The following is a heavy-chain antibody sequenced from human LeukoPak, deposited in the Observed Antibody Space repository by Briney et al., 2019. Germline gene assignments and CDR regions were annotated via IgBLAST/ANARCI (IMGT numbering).Heavy chain of an antibody. CDR3: ARELTVVPAATAPP. D-gene: IGHD2-2*01. CDR1: GYTFSGYY. J-gene: IGHJ5*02. CDR2: INPDSGGA. Sequence: ASVKVSCKASGYTFSGYYMNWVRQAPGQGLEWMGWINPDSGGANYAQKFQGRVTMTRDTSISTAYMELSRLRSDDTAVYYCARELTVVPAATAPPWGQGTLVTVSS. V-gene: IGHV1-2*02.